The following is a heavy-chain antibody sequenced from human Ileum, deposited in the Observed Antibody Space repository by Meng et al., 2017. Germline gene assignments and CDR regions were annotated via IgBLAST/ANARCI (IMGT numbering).Heavy chain of an antibody. D-gene: IGHD5-18*01. CDR1: GIPFSASG. CDR3: ARDKGVTALDQ. CDR2: IWFDGRSQ. Sequence: HVRLGESWGCVVHAWASLRLPCAASGIPFSASGMPWGRQAPGKGLEWVAMIWFDGRSQYYSDSVKGRFTISRDNSKNMVYLQMSGLRAEDTALYYCARDKGVTALDQWGQGSLVTVSS. J-gene: IGHJ5*02. V-gene: IGHV3-33*01.